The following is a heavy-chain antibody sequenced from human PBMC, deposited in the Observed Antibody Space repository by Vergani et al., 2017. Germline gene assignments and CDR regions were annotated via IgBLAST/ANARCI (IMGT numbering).Heavy chain of an antibody. V-gene: IGHV3-21*02. CDR3: AKASRSVVMWYYGMDV. CDR1: GFSFSSYS. J-gene: IGHJ6*02. D-gene: IGHD3-22*01. CDR2: ISGSSSYV. Sequence: EVQLVESGGGLVKPGGSLRLSCAASGFSFSSYSMNWVRQAPGKGLEWVASISGSSSYVFYRDSVEGRFTITRDNAKKSVYLQMNSLRAEDTAVYYCAKASRSVVMWYYGMDVWGQGTTVTVSS.